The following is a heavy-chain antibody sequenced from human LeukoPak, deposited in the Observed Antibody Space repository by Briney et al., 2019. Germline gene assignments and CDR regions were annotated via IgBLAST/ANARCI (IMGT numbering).Heavy chain of an antibody. CDR2: IIPIFGTA. CDR1: GGTFTSYA. V-gene: IGHV1-69*13. CDR3: ARSGSHAGDYYYMDV. D-gene: IGHD1-26*01. J-gene: IGHJ6*03. Sequence: ASVKVSCKASGGTFTSYAISWVRQAPGQGLEWMGGIIPIFGTANYAQKFQGRVTITADESTSTAYMELSSLRSEDTAVYYCARSGSHAGDYYYMDVWGKGTTVTISS.